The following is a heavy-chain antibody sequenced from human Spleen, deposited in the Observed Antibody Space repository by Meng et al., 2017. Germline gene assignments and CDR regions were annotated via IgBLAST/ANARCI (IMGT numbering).Heavy chain of an antibody. CDR3: ARDEDISAAGKLFGDY. Sequence: QVPVVQSGAGVKKPGASVKVSCKPSVSNFPDYWLHWVRRAPGQGLEWMGRIDPKSGDTHYAQRFQGRVTMTGDTSISTAYMELSGLRSDDTAMYYCARDEDISAAGKLFGDYWGQGTLVTVSS. CDR1: VSNFPDYW. CDR2: IDPKSGDT. D-gene: IGHD6-13*01. V-gene: IGHV1-2*06. J-gene: IGHJ4*02.